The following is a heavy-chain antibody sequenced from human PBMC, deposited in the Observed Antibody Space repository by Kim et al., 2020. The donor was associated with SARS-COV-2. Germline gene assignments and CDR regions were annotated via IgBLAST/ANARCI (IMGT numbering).Heavy chain of an antibody. CDR3: ARAPITMIVVVDAFDI. CDR1: GGSISSGGYY. CDR2: IYYSGST. J-gene: IGHJ3*02. Sequence: SETLSLTCTVSGGSISSGGYYWSWIRQHPGKGLEWIGYIYYSGSTYYNPSLKSRVTISVDTSKNQFSLKLSSVTAADTAVYYCARAPITMIVVVDAFDIWGQGTMVTVSS. V-gene: IGHV4-31*03. D-gene: IGHD3-22*01.